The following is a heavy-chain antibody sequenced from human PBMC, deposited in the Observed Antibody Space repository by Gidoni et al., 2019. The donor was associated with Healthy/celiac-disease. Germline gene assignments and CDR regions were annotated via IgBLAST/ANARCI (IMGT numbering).Heavy chain of an antibody. Sequence: QVQLVESGGGVLPPGRSLRLSCAASGFPLRSSAMPRVRQAPGKGLEWVAVIWYDGSNKYYADSVKGRFTISRDNSKNTLYLQMNSLRAEDTAVYYCAREPRGYCSGGSCYSGWFDPWGQGTLVTVSS. CDR2: IWYDGSNK. D-gene: IGHD2-15*01. J-gene: IGHJ5*02. CDR3: AREPRGYCSGGSCYSGWFDP. CDR1: GFPLRSSA. V-gene: IGHV3-33*01.